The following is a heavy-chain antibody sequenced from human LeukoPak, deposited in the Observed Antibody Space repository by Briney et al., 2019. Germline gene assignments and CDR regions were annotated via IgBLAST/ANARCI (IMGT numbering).Heavy chain of an antibody. CDR1: GFTFSNAW. J-gene: IGHJ4*02. CDR2: IKQGGSEK. Sequence: GGSLRLSCAASGFTFSNAWMSWVRQAPGKGLEWVANIKQGGSEKYYVDSVKGRFTISRDNAKNSLYLQMNSLRAGDTAVYYCARRIFDYYDSSGYSPNFDYWGQGTLVTVSS. D-gene: IGHD3-22*01. CDR3: ARRIFDYYDSSGYSPNFDY. V-gene: IGHV3-7*01.